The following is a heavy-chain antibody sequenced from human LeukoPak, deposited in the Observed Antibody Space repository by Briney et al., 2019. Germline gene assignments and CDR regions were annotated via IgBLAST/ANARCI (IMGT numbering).Heavy chain of an antibody. CDR1: GFTFSNFW. CDR3: AKADTAMGIYDY. J-gene: IGHJ4*02. Sequence: PGGSLRLSCTASGFTFSNFWMGWVRQAPGKGLEWVANIKQDETEKFYLGSVKGRFTISRDNAKNSLYLQMNSLRAEDTAVYYCAKADTAMGIYDYWGQGTLVTVSS. V-gene: IGHV3-7*03. D-gene: IGHD5-18*01. CDR2: IKQDETEK.